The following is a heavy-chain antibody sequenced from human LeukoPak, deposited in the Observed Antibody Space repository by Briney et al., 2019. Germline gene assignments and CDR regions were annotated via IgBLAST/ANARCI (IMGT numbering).Heavy chain of an antibody. Sequence: SQTLSLTCALSGDIVSSNSAAWHWIRQSPSRGLEWLGRTYYRSKWYNDYAVSVKSRITINPDTSKNQFSLQLNSVTPEDTAVYYCARDQIAVAAFDYWGQGTLVTVSS. V-gene: IGHV6-1*01. CDR3: ARDQIAVAAFDY. J-gene: IGHJ4*02. D-gene: IGHD6-19*01. CDR1: GDIVSSNSAA. CDR2: TYYRSKWYN.